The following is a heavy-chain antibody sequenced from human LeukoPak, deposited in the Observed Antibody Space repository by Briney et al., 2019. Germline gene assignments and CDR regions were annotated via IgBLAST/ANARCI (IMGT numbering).Heavy chain of an antibody. CDR3: ARDFGTTGWHTFDY. CDR2: TYYRSKWYN. Sequence: SQTLSLTCVVSGDSVSSKNGAWNWIRQSPSRGLEWLGRTYYRSKWYNDYAESMEGRMTISQGTSKNQYSLHLNSVAPDDTAVYYCARDFGTTGWHTFDYWGQGTLVTVSS. J-gene: IGHJ4*02. D-gene: IGHD6-19*01. CDR1: GDSVSSKNGA. V-gene: IGHV6-1*01.